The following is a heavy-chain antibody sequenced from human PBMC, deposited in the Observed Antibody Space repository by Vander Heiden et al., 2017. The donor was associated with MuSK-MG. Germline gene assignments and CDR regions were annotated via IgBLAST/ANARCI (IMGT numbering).Heavy chain of an antibody. J-gene: IGHJ5*02. V-gene: IGHV3-48*03. Sequence: EVQLVESGGGLVQPGGSLRLSCAASGFTFSSYEMNWVRQAPGKGLEWVSYISSSGSTIYYADSVKGRFTISRDNAKNSLYLQMNSLRAEDTAVYYCAREPAAGRSNWFDPWGQGTLVTVSS. CDR2: ISSSGSTI. D-gene: IGHD6-13*01. CDR1: GFTFSSYE. CDR3: AREPAAGRSNWFDP.